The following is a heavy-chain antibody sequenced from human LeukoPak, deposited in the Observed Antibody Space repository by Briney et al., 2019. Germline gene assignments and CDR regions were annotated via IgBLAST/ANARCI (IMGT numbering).Heavy chain of an antibody. V-gene: IGHV3-23*01. D-gene: IGHD3-10*01. CDR1: GFTFSSYG. CDR2: ISGSGGST. CDR3: AKDLLLWFGELPTLDY. Sequence: GGSLRLSCAASGFTFSSYGMSWVRQAPGKGLEWVSAISGSGGSTYYADSVKGRFTISRDNSKNTLYLQMNSLRAEDTAVYYCAKDLLLWFGELPTLDYWGQGTLVTVSS. J-gene: IGHJ4*02.